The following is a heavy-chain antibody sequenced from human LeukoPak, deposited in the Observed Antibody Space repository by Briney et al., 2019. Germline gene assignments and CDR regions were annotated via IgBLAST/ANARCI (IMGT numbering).Heavy chain of an antibody. D-gene: IGHD3-9*01. Sequence: GGSLRLSCAASEFDFSSHAMTWVRQAPGKGLEWVSAISISGSKTYYADSVKGRFTISRDNSKNTLYLQMNSLRAEDTAKYYCTKDYCGKFCSAVWGQGTTVTVSS. CDR1: EFDFSSHA. CDR2: ISISGSKT. J-gene: IGHJ6*02. CDR3: TKDYCGKFCSAV. V-gene: IGHV3-23*01.